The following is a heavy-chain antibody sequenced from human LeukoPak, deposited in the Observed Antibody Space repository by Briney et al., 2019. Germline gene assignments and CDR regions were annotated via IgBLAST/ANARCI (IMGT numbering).Heavy chain of an antibody. Sequence: SETLSLTCTVSGGSISSSSYYWGWIRQPPGKGLEWIGSIYYSGSTYYNPSLKSRVTISVDTSKNQFSLKLSSVTAADTAVYYYAITGTSDYYGMDVWGQGTTVTVSS. V-gene: IGHV4-39*01. CDR3: AITGTSDYYGMDV. D-gene: IGHD1-7*01. J-gene: IGHJ6*02. CDR2: IYYSGST. CDR1: GGSISSSSYY.